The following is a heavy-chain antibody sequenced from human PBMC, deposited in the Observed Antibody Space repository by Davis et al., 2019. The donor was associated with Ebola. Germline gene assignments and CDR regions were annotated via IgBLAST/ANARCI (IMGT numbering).Heavy chain of an antibody. CDR3: AKSGLSFGVVKYHYGMDV. CDR1: GFTFNSYA. Sequence: GESLKISCAASGFTFNSYAMNWVRQAPGKGLEWVSSISSTSYYIYYADSLKGRFTISRDNAMNSLYLHMNSLRVEDTAVYYCAKSGLSFGVVKYHYGMDVWGKGTTVTVSS. D-gene: IGHD3-3*01. V-gene: IGHV3-21*01. CDR2: ISSTSYYI. J-gene: IGHJ6*04.